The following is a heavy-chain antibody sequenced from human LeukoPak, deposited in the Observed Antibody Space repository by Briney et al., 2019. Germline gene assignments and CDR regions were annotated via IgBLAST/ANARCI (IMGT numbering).Heavy chain of an antibody. D-gene: IGHD3-16*01. V-gene: IGHV3-33*01. CDR2: MWYDGRNK. Sequence: GGSLRLSCAASGFTLSSFGMVWVRQAPGKGLEWVTLMWYDGRNKYYADSVKGRFTISRDNSKNTVYLQMNSLRGEDTAVYYCARVGDMEAFDIWGQGTRVTVYS. J-gene: IGHJ3*02. CDR3: ARVGDMEAFDI. CDR1: GFTLSSFG.